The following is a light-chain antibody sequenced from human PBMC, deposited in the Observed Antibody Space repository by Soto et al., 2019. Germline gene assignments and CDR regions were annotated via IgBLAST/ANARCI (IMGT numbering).Light chain of an antibody. Sequence: EVVLTQSPATLSLSPGERATLSCRASQSVSSYLAWYQQKPRQAPRLLIYDASNKTTSIPARFTASGSGTDFTHTISSLEPDDFAVYHCQQYTNWPPTFGQGTRLEIK. CDR3: QQYTNWPPT. CDR2: DAS. CDR1: QSVSSY. V-gene: IGKV3-11*01. J-gene: IGKJ5*01.